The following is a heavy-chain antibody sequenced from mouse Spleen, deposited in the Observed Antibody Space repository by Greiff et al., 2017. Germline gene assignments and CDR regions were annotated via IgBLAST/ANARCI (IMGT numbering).Heavy chain of an antibody. Sequence: EVKLVESGGGLVKLGGSLKLSCAASGFTFSSYYMSWVRQTPEKRLEWVATISSGGGSTYYPDSVKGRFAISRDNAKNTLYLQMSSLNSEDTAVYYCARGGDRGYFDYWGQGTTLTVSS. CDR3: ARGGDRGYFDY. J-gene: IGHJ2*01. CDR2: ISSGGGST. D-gene: IGHD3-3*01. CDR1: GFTFSSYY. V-gene: IGHV5-9*04.